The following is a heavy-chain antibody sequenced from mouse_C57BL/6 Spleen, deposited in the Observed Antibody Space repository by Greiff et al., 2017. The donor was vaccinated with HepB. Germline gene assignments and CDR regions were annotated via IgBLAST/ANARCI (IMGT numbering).Heavy chain of an antibody. CDR1: GFSFNTYA. D-gene: IGHD1-1*01. CDR2: IRSKSNNYAT. Sequence: EVMLVESGGGLVQPKGSLKLSCAASGFSFNTYAMNWVRQAPGKGLEWVARIRSKSNNYATYYADSVKDRFTISRDDSESMLYLQMNNLKTEDTAMYYCVRRGYGSSYGYFDVWGTGTTVTVSS. V-gene: IGHV10-1*01. CDR3: VRRGYGSSYGYFDV. J-gene: IGHJ1*03.